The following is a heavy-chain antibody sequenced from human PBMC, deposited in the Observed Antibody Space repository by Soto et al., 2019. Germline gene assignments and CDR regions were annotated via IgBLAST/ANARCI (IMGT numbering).Heavy chain of an antibody. CDR1: GFTFSSYG. D-gene: IGHD3-22*01. J-gene: IGHJ4*02. CDR3: ARALMIVVALDY. V-gene: IGHV3-33*01. Sequence: GSLRLSCAASGFTFSSYGMHWVRQAPGKGLEWVAVIWYDGSNKYYADSVKGRFTISRDNSKNTLYLQMNSLRAEDTAVYYCARALMIVVALDYWGQGTLVTVSS. CDR2: IWYDGSNK.